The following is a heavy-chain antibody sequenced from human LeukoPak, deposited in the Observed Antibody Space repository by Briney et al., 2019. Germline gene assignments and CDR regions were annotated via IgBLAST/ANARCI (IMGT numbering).Heavy chain of an antibody. J-gene: IGHJ4*02. CDR3: ASGKIGYYYGDYDGY. CDR1: GFTFSSYD. Sequence: GGSLRLSCAASGFTFSSYDMNWVRQAPGKGLEWVSYINTISSTKYYADSVKGRFTISRDNAKNSLSLQMNSLRDEDTAVYYCASGKIGYYYGDYDGYWGQGTLVTVSS. D-gene: IGHD4-17*01. V-gene: IGHV3-48*02. CDR2: INTISSTK.